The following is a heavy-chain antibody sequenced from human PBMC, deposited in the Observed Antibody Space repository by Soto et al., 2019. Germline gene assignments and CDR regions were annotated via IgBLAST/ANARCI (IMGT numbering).Heavy chain of an antibody. Sequence: QVQLVQSGAEVKKPGASVKVSCKASGYTFTGYYVHWVRQAPGQGLEWMGWINPNSGDTNYAQNFQGWVTMTRDTSISTADMELRRLRSDDTAVYFCAREGAAAGFYYYYMDVWGRGTTVTVSS. D-gene: IGHD6-13*01. CDR1: GYTFTGYY. CDR3: AREGAAAGFYYYYMDV. V-gene: IGHV1-2*04. CDR2: INPNSGDT. J-gene: IGHJ6*03.